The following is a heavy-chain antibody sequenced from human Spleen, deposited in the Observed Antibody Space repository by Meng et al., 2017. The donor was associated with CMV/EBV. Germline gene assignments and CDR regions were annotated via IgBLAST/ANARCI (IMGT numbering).Heavy chain of an antibody. D-gene: IGHD6-19*01. J-gene: IGHJ6*02. CDR1: GDSISSTSYY. CDR2: VYYDGST. Sequence: SETLSLTCTVSGDSISSTSYYWGWIRQPPGKGLEWIGSVYYDGSTYYNPSLKSRVTLSVDTSKNQFSLKLSSVTAADTAVYYCARGFAVAANYYYYGMDVWGQGTTVTVSS. CDR3: ARGFAVAANYYYYGMDV. V-gene: IGHV4-39*07.